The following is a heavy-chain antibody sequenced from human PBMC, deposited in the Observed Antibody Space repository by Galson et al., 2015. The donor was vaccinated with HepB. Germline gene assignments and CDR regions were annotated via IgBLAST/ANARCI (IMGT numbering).Heavy chain of an antibody. D-gene: IGHD5-12*01. V-gene: IGHV1-2*06. Sequence: SVTVSCKASGYTFTGYYIHWVRQAPGQGLEWMGRINPNSGGTNYAQKLQGRVTMTRDTSISTAYMELRRLRADDTAVYYCARGYSGDDFGYWGQGTLVTVSS. CDR3: ARGYSGDDFGY. CDR2: INPNSGGT. CDR1: GYTFTGYY. J-gene: IGHJ4*02.